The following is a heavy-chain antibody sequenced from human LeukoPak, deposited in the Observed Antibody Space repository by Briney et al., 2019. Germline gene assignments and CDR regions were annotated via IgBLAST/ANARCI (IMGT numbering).Heavy chain of an antibody. D-gene: IGHD3-22*01. CDR2: IYYSGST. Sequence: SETLSLTCTVSGGSISSYYWSWIRQPPGKGLEWIGYIYYSGSTNYNPSLKGRVTISVDTSKNQFSLRLSSVTAADTAVYYCARVTGYIVEDYFDYWGQGTLVTVSS. CDR1: GGSISSYY. J-gene: IGHJ4*02. V-gene: IGHV4-59*01. CDR3: ARVTGYIVEDYFDY.